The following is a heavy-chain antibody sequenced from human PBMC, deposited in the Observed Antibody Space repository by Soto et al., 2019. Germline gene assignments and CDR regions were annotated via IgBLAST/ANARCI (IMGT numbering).Heavy chain of an antibody. CDR1: GFTFSSYA. Sequence: GGSLRLSCAASGFTFSSYAMHWVRQAPGKGLEWVAVISYDGSNKYYADSVKGRFTISRDNSKTLYLQMNNLRAEDTAVYHCVRDKSPYSSGWHNRHFDSWGQGTLVTVS. CDR2: ISYDGSNK. V-gene: IGHV3-30-3*01. D-gene: IGHD6-19*01. CDR3: VRDKSPYSSGWHNRHFDS. J-gene: IGHJ4*02.